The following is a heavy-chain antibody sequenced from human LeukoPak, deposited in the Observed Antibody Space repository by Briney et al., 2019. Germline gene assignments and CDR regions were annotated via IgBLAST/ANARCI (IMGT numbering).Heavy chain of an antibody. V-gene: IGHV1-2*02. CDR3: ARSVHIVVVAALAY. Sequence: GASVKVSCKASGYTFTGYYMHWLRQAPGQGIEWMGWINPNSGGTNYAQKFQGRVTMTRDTSISTAYMELSRLRSDDTAVYYCARSVHIVVVAALAYWGDGTLVTVSS. D-gene: IGHD2-21*02. CDR1: GYTFTGYY. CDR2: INPNSGGT. J-gene: IGHJ4*01.